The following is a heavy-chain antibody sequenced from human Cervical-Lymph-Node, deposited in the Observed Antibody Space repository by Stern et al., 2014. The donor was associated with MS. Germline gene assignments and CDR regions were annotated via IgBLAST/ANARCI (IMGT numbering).Heavy chain of an antibody. Sequence: VQLVESGAEVKKPGASVKVSCKASGYTFTNYYIHWVRQAPGQGLEWMGIINPSGDTTSYAQKFQGRVAMTRDTSTSAVYMELSSLRSEDTAVYYCAREVAGHRLGMMDVWGQGTTVTVSS. J-gene: IGHJ6*02. V-gene: IGHV1-46*01. CDR2: INPSGDTT. CDR3: AREVAGHRLGMMDV. D-gene: IGHD6-19*01. CDR1: GYTFTNYY.